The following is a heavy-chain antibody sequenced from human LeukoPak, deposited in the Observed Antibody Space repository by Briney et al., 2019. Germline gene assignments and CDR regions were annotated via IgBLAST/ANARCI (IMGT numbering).Heavy chain of an antibody. Sequence: SETLSLTCAVHGGSFSCYYWSWIRQPPGKGLEWIGEINHSGSTNYNPSLKSRVTISVDTSKNQFSLKLSSVTAADTAVYYCARSPIAAAATEDYWGQGTLVTVSS. CDR2: INHSGST. CDR1: GGSFSCYY. J-gene: IGHJ4*02. CDR3: ARSPIAAAATEDY. D-gene: IGHD6-13*01. V-gene: IGHV4-34*01.